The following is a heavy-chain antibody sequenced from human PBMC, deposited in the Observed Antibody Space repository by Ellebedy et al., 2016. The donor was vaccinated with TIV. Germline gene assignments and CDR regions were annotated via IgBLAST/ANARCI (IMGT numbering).Heavy chain of an antibody. CDR1: GASIRSGDSY. CDR3: AGGGAEAWELMRY. J-gene: IGHJ4*02. V-gene: IGHV4-30-4*01. CDR2: LYYRGTN. Sequence: SETLSLTXTVSGASIRSGDSYWNWIRQAPGKGLEWIGYLYYRGTNYYNPSLESRVTISLDTSKNQFFLKLNSVTAADTAFYDCAGGGAEAWELMRYWGQGTPVTVSS. D-gene: IGHD1-26*01.